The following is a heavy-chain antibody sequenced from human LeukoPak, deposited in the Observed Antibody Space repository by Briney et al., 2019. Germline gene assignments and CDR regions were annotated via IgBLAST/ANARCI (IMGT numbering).Heavy chain of an antibody. J-gene: IGHJ1*01. D-gene: IGHD6-6*01. CDR1: GFTFSSYG. V-gene: IGHV3-30*02. CDR2: IRYDGSNK. CDR3: AKSLRDSSSSEYFQH. Sequence: GGSLRLSCAASGFTFSSYGMHWVRQAPGKGLEWVAFIRYDGSNKYYADSVKGRFTISRDNSKDTLYLQMNSLRAEDTAVYYCAKSLRDSSSSEYFQHWGQGTLVTVSS.